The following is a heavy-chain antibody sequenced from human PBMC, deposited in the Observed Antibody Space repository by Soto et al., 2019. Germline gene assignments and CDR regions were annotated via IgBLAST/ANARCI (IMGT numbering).Heavy chain of an antibody. J-gene: IGHJ6*02. V-gene: IGHV3-21*01. CDR3: ARDPEPSYDFWSGYYTGGGRYYYYGMDV. D-gene: IGHD3-3*01. Sequence: GGSLRLSCAASGFTFSSYSMNWVRQAPGKGLEWVSSISSSSSYIYYADSVKGRFTISRDNAKNSLYLQMNSLRAEDTAVYYCARDPEPSYDFWSGYYTGGGRYYYYGMDVWGQGNTVTLSS. CDR1: GFTFSSYS. CDR2: ISSSSSYI.